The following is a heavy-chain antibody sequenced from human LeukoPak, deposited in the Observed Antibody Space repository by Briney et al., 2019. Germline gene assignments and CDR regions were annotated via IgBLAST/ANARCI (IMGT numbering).Heavy chain of an antibody. J-gene: IGHJ4*02. CDR3: ARDKVGRGPTHLDY. V-gene: IGHV3-7*01. D-gene: IGHD1-26*01. Sequence: GGSLRLSCAASGFTFSSYWMSWVRQAPGKGLEWVANIKEDGGEKYSVDSVKGRFTISRDNAMNSLYLEMNGLRAEDTALYYCARDKVGRGPTHLDYWGQGALVTVSS. CDR2: IKEDGGEK. CDR1: GFTFSSYW.